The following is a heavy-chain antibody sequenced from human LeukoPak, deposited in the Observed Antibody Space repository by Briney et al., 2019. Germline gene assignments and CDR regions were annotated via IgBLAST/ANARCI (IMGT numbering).Heavy chain of an antibody. Sequence: PGESLRLSCEASGITFSGYGMSWVRQAPGKGLEWVAAISVTGADRYYADSLKGRFTISRDNSKNTLYLQMNTLSAEDTVVYYCVTLNDFWSGYFNFDSWGQGTLVTVSS. D-gene: IGHD3-3*01. CDR2: ISVTGADR. CDR3: VTLNDFWSGYFNFDS. V-gene: IGHV3-23*01. CDR1: GITFSGYG. J-gene: IGHJ4*02.